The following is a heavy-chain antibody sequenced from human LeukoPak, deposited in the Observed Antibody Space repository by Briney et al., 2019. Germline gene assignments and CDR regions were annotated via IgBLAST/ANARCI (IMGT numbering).Heavy chain of an antibody. CDR3: ARGHCGGDCPTDY. D-gene: IGHD2-21*02. J-gene: IGHJ4*02. V-gene: IGHV1-69*04. CDR2: IIPILGIA. CDR1: GGTFSSYA. Sequence: SVKVSCKASGGTFSSYAISWVRQAPGQGLEWMGRIIPILGIANYAQKFQGRVTITADKSTSTAYMELSSLRSEDTAVYYCARGHCGGDCPTDYWGQGTLVTVSS.